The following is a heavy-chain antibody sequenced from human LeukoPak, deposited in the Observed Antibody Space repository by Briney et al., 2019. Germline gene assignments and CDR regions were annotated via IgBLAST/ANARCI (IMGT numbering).Heavy chain of an antibody. CDR3: ARERSSSGGHNWFDP. CDR2: IYYTGST. CDR1: GGSISSYY. Sequence: KSSETLSLTCTVSGGSISSYYWSWIRQPPGKGLEWIGYIYYTGSTDYNPSLKSRVTISVDTSKNQLSLKLSSVTAADAAVYYCARERSSSGGHNWFDPWGQGTLVTVSS. J-gene: IGHJ5*02. V-gene: IGHV4-59*12. D-gene: IGHD4-23*01.